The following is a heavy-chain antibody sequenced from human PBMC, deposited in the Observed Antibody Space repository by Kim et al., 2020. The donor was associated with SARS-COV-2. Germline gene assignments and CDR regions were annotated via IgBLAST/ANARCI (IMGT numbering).Heavy chain of an antibody. CDR2: IFPGGSDI. D-gene: IGHD1-26*01. J-gene: IGHJ4*02. Sequence: GESLKISCEGSGYTFTHYWIGWVRQMPGKGLEWMGIIFPGGSDIRYSPSFQSQVTISVDKSVSTAYLRWSTLRASDTAMHYCASRGSGNSYYFDYWGKGT. CDR1: GYTFTHYW. V-gene: IGHV5-51*01. CDR3: ASRGSGNSYYFDY.